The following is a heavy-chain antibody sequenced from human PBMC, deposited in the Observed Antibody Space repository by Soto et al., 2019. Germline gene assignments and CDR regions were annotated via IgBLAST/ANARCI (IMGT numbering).Heavy chain of an antibody. CDR2: LYWDGDK. J-gene: IGHJ4*02. CDR1: GFSLSTTGAG. V-gene: IGHV2-5*02. CDR3: AKDVSDY. Sequence: QITLRESGPTLVQPTQTLTLTCTFSGFSLSTTGAGVAWIRQPPRKALEWLALLYWDGDKRYTPSLKNRLSIAKDPSRNQVVLTMTNMDPMDTATYYCAKDVSDYWGQGTLVTVSS.